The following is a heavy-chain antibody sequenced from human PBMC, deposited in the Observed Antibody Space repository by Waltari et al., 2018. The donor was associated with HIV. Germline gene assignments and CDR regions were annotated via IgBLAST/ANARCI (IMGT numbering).Heavy chain of an antibody. V-gene: IGHV2-70*15. CDR1: GFQLNTSGMC. D-gene: IGHD1-26*01. CDR3: ARIRGGTYKKVGRYYYGVDV. J-gene: IGHJ6*02. CDR2: IDWDDDK. Sequence: QVSLRESGPALVKPRQTLTLTCTFSGFQLNTSGMCVSWIRQPPGKALEWLARIDWDDDKYYSTSLKTRLTIAKDTSKKQVVLTLTIMVPVDTATYYCARIRGGTYKKVGRYYYGVDVWGQGTTVTVSS.